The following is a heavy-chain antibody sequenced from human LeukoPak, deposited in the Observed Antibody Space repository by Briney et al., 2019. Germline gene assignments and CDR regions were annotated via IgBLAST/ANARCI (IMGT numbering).Heavy chain of an antibody. CDR3: ITDPDLWFGGLLSPPDY. V-gene: IGHV3-15*01. J-gene: IGHJ4*02. Sequence: GGSLRLSCAASGFTFTKAWMSWVRQAPGKGLEWVGRIKRKTEGGTTDYAAPVKGRFTISRDDSKNTLYLQMNSLKTEDTAVYYCITDPDLWFGGLLSPPDYWGQGTLVTVSS. CDR2: IKRKTEGGTT. CDR1: GFTFTKAW. D-gene: IGHD3-10*01.